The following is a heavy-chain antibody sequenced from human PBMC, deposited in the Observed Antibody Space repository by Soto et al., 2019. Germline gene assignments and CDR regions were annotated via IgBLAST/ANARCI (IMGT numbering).Heavy chain of an antibody. D-gene: IGHD3-10*01. V-gene: IGHV4-4*07. J-gene: IGHJ5*02. CDR1: GGSISSYY. Sequence: SETLSLTCTVSGGSISSYYLSWIRQPAGKGLECIGRIYTSGSTNYNPSLKSRVTMSVDTSKNQFSLKLSSVTAADTAVYYCARGPGVYGSGSYYNENWFDPWGQGTLVTVYS. CDR2: IYTSGST. CDR3: ARGPGVYGSGSYYNENWFDP.